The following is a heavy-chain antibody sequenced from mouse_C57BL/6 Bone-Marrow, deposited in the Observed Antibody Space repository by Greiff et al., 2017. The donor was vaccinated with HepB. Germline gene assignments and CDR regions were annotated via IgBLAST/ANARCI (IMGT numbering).Heavy chain of an antibody. J-gene: IGHJ2*01. CDR3: ARDHGSSYGYFDY. CDR2: IDPSDSET. V-gene: IGHV1-52*01. Sequence: QVQLQQPGAELVRPGSSVKLSCKASGYTFTSYWMHWVKQRPIQGLEWIGNIDPSDSETHYNQKFKDKATLTVYKSSSTAYMQLSSLTSEDSAVYYCARDHGSSYGYFDYWGQGTTLTVSS. D-gene: IGHD1-1*01. CDR1: GYTFTSYW.